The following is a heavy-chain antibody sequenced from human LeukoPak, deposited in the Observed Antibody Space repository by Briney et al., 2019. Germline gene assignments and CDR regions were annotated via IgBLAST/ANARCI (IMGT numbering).Heavy chain of an antibody. Sequence: GGSLRLSCAASGFTFSSYAMHWVRQAPGKGLEWVAVISYDGSNKYYADSVKGRFTISRDNSKNTLYLQMNSLRAEDTAVYYCARGTAPTYYDFWSFDYWGQGPLVTVSS. J-gene: IGHJ4*02. CDR3: ARGTAPTYYDFWSFDY. CDR2: ISYDGSNK. V-gene: IGHV3-30-3*01. D-gene: IGHD3-3*01. CDR1: GFTFSSYA.